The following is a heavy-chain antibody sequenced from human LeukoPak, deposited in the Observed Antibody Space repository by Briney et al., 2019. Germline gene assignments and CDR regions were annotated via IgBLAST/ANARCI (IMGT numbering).Heavy chain of an antibody. Sequence: QPGASLRLSCAGSGFTFSSYWMSWVRQAPGKGLEWLANINQDGSEKYYVDSVKGRFTISRDNAKNSLYLQINSLSAEDTAVYYCARALVGDGASLYWGQGTLVAVSS. J-gene: IGHJ4*02. CDR2: INQDGSEK. CDR3: ARALVGDGASLY. V-gene: IGHV3-7*05. CDR1: GFTFSSYW. D-gene: IGHD4/OR15-4a*01.